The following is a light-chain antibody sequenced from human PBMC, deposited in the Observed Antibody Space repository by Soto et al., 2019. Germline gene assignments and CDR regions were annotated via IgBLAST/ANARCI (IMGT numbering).Light chain of an antibody. V-gene: IGLV2-23*01. J-gene: IGLJ1*01. CDR3: CSYAGSSTYV. Sequence: QSALTQPASVSGSPGQSITISCTGTTSDVGSYYLVSWYQQYPGKAPKLMIYEGTKRPSGVSNRFSGSKSGNTASLTISGLQAEDEADYYCCSYAGSSTYVFGTGTKLTVL. CDR1: TSDVGSYYL. CDR2: EGT.